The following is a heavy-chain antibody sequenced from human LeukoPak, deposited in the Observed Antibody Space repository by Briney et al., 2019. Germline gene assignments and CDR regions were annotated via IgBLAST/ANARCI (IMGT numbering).Heavy chain of an antibody. CDR1: GFPFSSYW. Sequence: GGFLRLPCEASGFPFSSYWMSWVRQAPGKGREGVANLKQDGSKKYYVDSVKGRFTISRDNAKNSLYLQMNSLRAEDTAVYYCAREYYYDSSGWVYYYYGMDVWGQGTTVTVSS. CDR3: AREYYYDSSGWVYYYYGMDV. V-gene: IGHV3-7*01. CDR2: LKQDGSKK. D-gene: IGHD3-22*01. J-gene: IGHJ6*02.